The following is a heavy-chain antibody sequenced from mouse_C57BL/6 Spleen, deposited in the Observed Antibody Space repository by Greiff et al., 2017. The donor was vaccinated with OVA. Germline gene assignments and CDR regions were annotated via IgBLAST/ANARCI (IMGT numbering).Heavy chain of an antibody. Sequence: EVQVVESGGGLVKPGGSLKLSCAASGFNFSDYGMHWVRQAPEKGLEWVAYISSGSSTIYYADTVKGRFTISRDNAKNTLFLQMTSLRAEDTAMYYCAREEYFDYWGQGTTLTVSS. CDR2: ISSGSSTI. J-gene: IGHJ2*01. CDR1: GFNFSDYG. V-gene: IGHV5-17*01. CDR3: AREEYFDY.